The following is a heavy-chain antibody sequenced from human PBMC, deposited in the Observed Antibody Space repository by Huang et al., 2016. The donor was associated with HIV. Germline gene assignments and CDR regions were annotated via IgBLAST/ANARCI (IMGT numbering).Heavy chain of an antibody. CDR3: ARSEVLVTAVPFDH. D-gene: IGHD2-21*02. CDR2: IYPADSDN. CDR1: GYSFTNYW. Sequence: EVQLVQSEAEVKKPGESLKISCRGSGYSFTNYWSGWVRQRPGEGLEWSVVIYPADSDNRYSPAVQGQVTFSADKSTRTAYLQWSSLQASDTAIYYCARSEVLVTAVPFDHWGQGTLVTVSS. V-gene: IGHV5-51*03. J-gene: IGHJ4*02.